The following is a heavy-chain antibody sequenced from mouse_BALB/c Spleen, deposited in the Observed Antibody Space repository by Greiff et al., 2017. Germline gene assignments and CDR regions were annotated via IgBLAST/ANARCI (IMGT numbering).Heavy chain of an antibody. D-gene: IGHD2-4*01. J-gene: IGHJ4*01. CDR2: INPSNGGT. V-gene: IGHV1S16*01. CDR1: GYTFTSYY. Sequence: VQLQQPGAELVKPGASVKLSCKASGYTFTSYYMYWVKQRPGQGLEWIGGINPSNGGTNFNEKFKSKATLTVDKSSSTAYMQLSSLTSEDSAVYYCTWGLYYAMDYWGQGTSVTVSS. CDR3: TWGLYYAMDY.